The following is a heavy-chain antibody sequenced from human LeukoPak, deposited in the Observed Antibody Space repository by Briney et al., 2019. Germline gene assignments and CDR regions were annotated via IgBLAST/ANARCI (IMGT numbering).Heavy chain of an antibody. CDR1: GYTLTGYY. CDR3: ARMNLHDAFDI. J-gene: IGHJ3*02. D-gene: IGHD1-14*01. V-gene: IGHV1-2*02. CDR2: INPNSGGT. Sequence: GASVKVSCKASGYTLTGYYMNWLRQAPGQGLEWMGWINPNSGGTNYAQKFQGRVTMTRDTSISTAYMELSRLRSDDTAVYYCARMNLHDAFDIWGQGTMVTVSS.